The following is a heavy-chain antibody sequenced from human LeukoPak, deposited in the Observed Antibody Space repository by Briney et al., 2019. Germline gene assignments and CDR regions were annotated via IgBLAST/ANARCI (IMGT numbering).Heavy chain of an antibody. V-gene: IGHV4-59*12. CDR2: IYYSGGT. CDR1: GGSITSYY. J-gene: IGHJ4*02. Sequence: PSETLSLTCSVSGGSITSYYWSWIRQPPGKGLEWIGYIYYSGGTNYNPSLKSRVTMAVDTSRSQFSLKLSSVTAADTAVYYCARDRGYGDYYWGQGTLVTVSS. D-gene: IGHD4-17*01. CDR3: ARDRGYGDYY.